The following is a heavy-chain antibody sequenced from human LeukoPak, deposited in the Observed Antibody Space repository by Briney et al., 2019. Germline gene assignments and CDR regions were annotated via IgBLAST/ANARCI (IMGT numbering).Heavy chain of an antibody. V-gene: IGHV1-69*13. D-gene: IGHD3-22*01. CDR2: IIPIFGTA. Sequence: SVKVSRKASGGTFSSYAISWVRQAPGQGLEWMGGIIPIFGTANYAQKFQGRVTITADESTSTAYMELSSLRSEDTAVYYCARVSDSSGYSREAFDIWGQGTMVTVSS. CDR1: GGTFSSYA. J-gene: IGHJ3*02. CDR3: ARVSDSSGYSREAFDI.